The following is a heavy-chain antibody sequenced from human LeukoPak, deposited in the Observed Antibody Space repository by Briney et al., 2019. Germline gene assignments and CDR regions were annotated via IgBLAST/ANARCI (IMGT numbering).Heavy chain of an antibody. CDR2: FYDSAST. J-gene: IGHJ4*02. V-gene: IGHV4-30-4*08. CDR1: GGSVNSGHYY. D-gene: IGHD6-6*01. Sequence: SETLSLTCTVSGGSVNSGHYYWSWIRQSPGKGLEWVGSFYDSASTYFNPSLKSRVTISVDTSKNQFSLKLSSVTAADTAVYYCASSIAARVYWGQGTLVTVSS. CDR3: ASSIAARVY.